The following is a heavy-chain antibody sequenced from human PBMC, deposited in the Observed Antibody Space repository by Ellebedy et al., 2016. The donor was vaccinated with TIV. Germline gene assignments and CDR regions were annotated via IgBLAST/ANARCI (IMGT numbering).Heavy chain of an antibody. CDR3: AKGGVAAAGTRIDY. V-gene: IGHV3-43*01. Sequence: GESLKISCAASGFTFSSYWMHWVRQAPGKGLEWVSLISWDGGSTYYADSVKGRFTISRDNSKNSLYLQMNSLRTEDTALYYCAKGGVAAAGTRIDYWGQGTLVTVSS. J-gene: IGHJ4*02. CDR2: ISWDGGST. D-gene: IGHD6-13*01. CDR1: GFTFSSYW.